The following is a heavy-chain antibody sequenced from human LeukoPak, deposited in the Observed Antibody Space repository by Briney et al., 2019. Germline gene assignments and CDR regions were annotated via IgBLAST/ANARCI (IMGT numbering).Heavy chain of an antibody. V-gene: IGHV3-23*01. CDR3: AKVDKSAFAKGYYMDV. CDR1: GFTFSSYA. J-gene: IGHJ6*03. Sequence: GGSLRLSCAASGFTFSSYAMSWVRQAPGKGLEWVSAISGSGGSTYYADSVKGRFAISRDNSKNTLYLQMNSLRAEDTAVYYCAKVDKSAFAKGYYMDVWGKGTTVTVSS. D-gene: IGHD2/OR15-2a*01. CDR2: ISGSGGST.